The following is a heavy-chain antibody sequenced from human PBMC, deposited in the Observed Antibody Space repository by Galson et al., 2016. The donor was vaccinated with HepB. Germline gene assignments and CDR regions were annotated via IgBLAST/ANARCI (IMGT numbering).Heavy chain of an antibody. J-gene: IGHJ4*02. Sequence: SLRLSCAASGFTFSTYAMTWVRQAPGKGLEWVSTLSGGGTTTYYADSVKGRFTISRDTSKNTLYLQMSSLRADDTAVYYCAKEGTGARITGGFENWGQGTLVTVSS. CDR1: GFTFSTYA. D-gene: IGHD1-20*01. V-gene: IGHV3-23*01. CDR2: LSGGGTTT. CDR3: AKEGTGARITGGFEN.